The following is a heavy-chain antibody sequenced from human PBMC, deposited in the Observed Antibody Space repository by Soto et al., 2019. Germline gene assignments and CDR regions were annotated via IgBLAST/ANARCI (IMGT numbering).Heavy chain of an antibody. Sequence: SETLSLTCTVSGVSISSSSYYWGWIRQPPGKGLEWIGSIYYSGSTYYNPSLKSRVTISVDTSKNQFSLKLSSVTAADTAVYYCARLTASSYYFDYWGQGTLVTVSS. J-gene: IGHJ4*02. CDR2: IYYSGST. V-gene: IGHV4-39*01. CDR3: ARLTASSYYFDY. D-gene: IGHD5-18*01. CDR1: GVSISSSSYY.